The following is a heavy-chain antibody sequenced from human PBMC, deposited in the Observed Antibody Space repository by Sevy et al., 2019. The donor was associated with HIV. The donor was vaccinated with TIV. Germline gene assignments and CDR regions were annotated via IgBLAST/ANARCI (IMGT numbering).Heavy chain of an antibody. J-gene: IGHJ4*02. V-gene: IGHV3-7*01. CDR2: IKQDGCEK. Sequence: GGSLRLSCVASGFTFSSYWMHWVRQAPGKGLEWVANIKQDGCEKYYVGSVKGRFTISRDNAKNTVYLQMNSLRAEDTAVYYCAGRSFDYWGQGTLVTVSS. CDR1: GFTFSSYW. CDR3: AGRSFDY.